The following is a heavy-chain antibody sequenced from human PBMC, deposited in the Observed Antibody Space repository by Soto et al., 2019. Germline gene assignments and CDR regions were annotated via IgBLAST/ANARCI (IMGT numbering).Heavy chain of an antibody. V-gene: IGHV4-31*02. Sequence: TLSLACSVSDDSITGGGYYWSWIRQHPAKGLEWIGSIYYRGSTYYNPSLRSRGTISLDPSQARLSLRLTSLTAADTATYYCARGGSGTYHVWGQGTLVTVSS. CDR1: DDSITGGGYY. CDR2: IYYRGST. J-gene: IGHJ4*02. D-gene: IGHD3-10*01. CDR3: ARGGSGTYHV.